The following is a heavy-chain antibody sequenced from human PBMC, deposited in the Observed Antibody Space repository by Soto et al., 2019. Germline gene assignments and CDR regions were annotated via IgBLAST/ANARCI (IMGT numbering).Heavy chain of an antibody. CDR2: IYYRGST. Sequence: QVQLQESGPGLVKPSQTLSLTCTVSGGSISSGGYYWSWIRQHPGKGLEWIGYIYYRGSTYYNPSLMSRVTISVDTSKNPFSLKLSSVTAADTAVYYCARAGSGVQLWYWGQGTLVTVSS. J-gene: IGHJ4*02. CDR3: ARAGSGVQLWY. V-gene: IGHV4-31*03. CDR1: GGSISSGGYY. D-gene: IGHD5-18*01.